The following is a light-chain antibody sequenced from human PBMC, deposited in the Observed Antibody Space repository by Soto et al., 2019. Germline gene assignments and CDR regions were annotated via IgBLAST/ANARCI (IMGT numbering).Light chain of an antibody. CDR3: QQYGTSPWT. V-gene: IGKV3-20*01. CDR2: VAS. CDR1: QSISNSY. Sequence: EIVLTQSPGTLSLSPGVRATLSCRASQSISNSYLAWYLQKPGQAPKFLIYVASTRATGVPARFSGSGSGTDFTLTISRVEPEDFAVYYCQQYGTSPWTFGQGTRVEIK. J-gene: IGKJ1*01.